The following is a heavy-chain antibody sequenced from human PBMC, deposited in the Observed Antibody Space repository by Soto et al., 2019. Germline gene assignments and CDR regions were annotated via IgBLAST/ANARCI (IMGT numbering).Heavy chain of an antibody. V-gene: IGHV3-30*18. CDR2: ISYDGSNK. CDR1: GFTFSSYG. CDR3: AKDRRVYRLHYYYGMDV. D-gene: IGHD2-21*02. J-gene: IGHJ6*02. Sequence: GGSLRLSCAASGFTFSSYGMHWVRQAPGKGLEWVAVISYDGSNKYYADSVKGRFTISRDNSKNTLYLQMNSLRAEDTAVYYCAKDRRVYRLHYYYGMDVWGQGTTVTVSS.